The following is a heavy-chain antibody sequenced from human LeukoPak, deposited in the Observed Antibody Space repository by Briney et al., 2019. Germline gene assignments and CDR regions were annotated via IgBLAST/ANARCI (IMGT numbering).Heavy chain of an antibody. D-gene: IGHD3-3*01. CDR2: IIPIFGTA. V-gene: IGHV1-69*13. Sequence: SVKVSCKASGGTFSSYAISWVRQAPGQGLGWMGGIIPIFGTANYAQKFQGRVTITADESTSTAYMELSSLRSEDTAVYYCARAFFWSTKSNYYYYYGMDVWGQGTTVTVSS. CDR1: GGTFSSYA. CDR3: ARAFFWSTKSNYYYYYGMDV. J-gene: IGHJ6*02.